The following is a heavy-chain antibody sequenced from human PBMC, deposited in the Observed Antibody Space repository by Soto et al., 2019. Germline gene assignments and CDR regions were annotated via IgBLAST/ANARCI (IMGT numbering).Heavy chain of an antibody. D-gene: IGHD1-26*01. J-gene: IGHJ5*02. CDR3: TRALSGSYDH. Sequence: TLSLTCAISGDSVSSKSAAWNWIRQSPSRGLEWLGRTYYRSKWSTDYAISVKSRITINPDTSNNHFSLQLKSVTPEDTAVYYCTRALSGSYDHWGQGTLVTVS. CDR2: TYYRSKWST. CDR1: GDSVSSKSAA. V-gene: IGHV6-1*01.